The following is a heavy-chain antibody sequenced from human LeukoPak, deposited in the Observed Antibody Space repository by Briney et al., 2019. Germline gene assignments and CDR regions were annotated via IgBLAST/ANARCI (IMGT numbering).Heavy chain of an antibody. V-gene: IGHV3-7*01. J-gene: IGHJ4*02. D-gene: IGHD3-10*01. CDR3: AKVAKYYYGPETYYFFEQ. CDR2: VNQDGTEK. CDR1: GFTFTTYW. Sequence: GGSLRLSCAASGFTFTTYWMSWVRQAPGKGLEWVANVNQDGTEKYYVDSVKGRFTISRDYAKKSLFLQMNSLRVEDTAVYYCAKVAKYYYGPETYYFFEQWGQGTPVTAAS.